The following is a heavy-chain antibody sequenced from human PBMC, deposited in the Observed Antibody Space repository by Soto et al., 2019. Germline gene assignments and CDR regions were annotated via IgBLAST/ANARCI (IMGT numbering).Heavy chain of an antibody. CDR2: IYYSGST. J-gene: IGHJ5*02. Sequence: SETLSLTCTVSGGSISSYYWSWIRQPPGKGLEWIGYIYYSGSTNYNPSLKSRVTISVDTSKNQFSLKLSSVTAADTAVYYCARDLGNWNGWEGYWFDPWGQGTLVTVSS. CDR3: ARDLGNWNGWEGYWFDP. D-gene: IGHD1-20*01. V-gene: IGHV4-59*01. CDR1: GGSISSYY.